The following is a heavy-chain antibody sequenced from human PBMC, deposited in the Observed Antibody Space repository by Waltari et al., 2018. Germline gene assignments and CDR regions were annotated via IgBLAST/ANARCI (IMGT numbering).Heavy chain of an antibody. V-gene: IGHV3-7*01. D-gene: IGHD3-16*02. CDR1: GFDFSSYW. J-gene: IGHJ4*02. Sequence: EVQLVASGGGLVQHGGSLRLSCAASGFDFSSYWMSWVRQAPGKGLECVANIKQDGSEKYYVDSVKGRFTISRDNAKNSLYLQMNSLRAEDTAVYYCARRYRVYYFDYWGQGTLVTVSS. CDR3: ARRYRVYYFDY. CDR2: IKQDGSEK.